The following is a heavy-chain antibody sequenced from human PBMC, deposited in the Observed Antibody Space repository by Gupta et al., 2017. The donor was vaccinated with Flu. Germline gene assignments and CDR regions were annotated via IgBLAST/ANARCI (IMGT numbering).Heavy chain of an antibody. CDR2: ISGGGGTT. D-gene: IGHD6-19*01. Sequence: EVQLLESGGGLVQPGGSLRLSCAASGFPFSTYFMSWVRRAPGKGLGWVSGISGGGGTTHYSDSVKGRFTVSRDNSKSTLFLQINSLGAEDTAVYYWAKGDRGSGWTHWGQGTLVTVSS. CDR3: AKGDRGSGWTH. J-gene: IGHJ4*02. V-gene: IGHV3-23*01. CDR1: GFPFSTYF.